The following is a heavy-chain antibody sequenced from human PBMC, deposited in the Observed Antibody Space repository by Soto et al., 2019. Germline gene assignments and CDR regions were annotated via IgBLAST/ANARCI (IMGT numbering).Heavy chain of an antibody. D-gene: IGHD6-19*01. CDR1: GGSISSYY. CDR3: ARGWGIAVAGKVWDY. CDR2: IYYSGST. J-gene: IGHJ4*02. Sequence: LSETLSLTCTVSGGSISSYYWSWIRQPPGKGLEWIGYIYYSGSTNYNPSLKSRVTISVDTSKNQFSLKLSSVTAADTAVYYCARGWGIAVAGKVWDYWGQGTLVTVSS. V-gene: IGHV4-59*01.